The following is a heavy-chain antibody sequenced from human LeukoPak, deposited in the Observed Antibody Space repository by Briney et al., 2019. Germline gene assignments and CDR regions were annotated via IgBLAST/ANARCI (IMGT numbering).Heavy chain of an antibody. CDR3: ARDLVVVPAGPVGFDY. Sequence: GGSLRLSCAASGFTFSSYAMHWVRQAPGKGLEWVAVISYDGSNKYYADSVKGRFTISRDNSKNTLYLQMNSLRAEDTAVYYCARDLVVVPAGPVGFDYWGQGTLVTVSS. J-gene: IGHJ4*02. V-gene: IGHV3-30*04. CDR1: GFTFSSYA. CDR2: ISYDGSNK. D-gene: IGHD2-2*01.